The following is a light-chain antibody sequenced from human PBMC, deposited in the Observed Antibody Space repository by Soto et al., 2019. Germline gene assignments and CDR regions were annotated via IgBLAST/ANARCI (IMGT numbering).Light chain of an antibody. V-gene: IGKV3-20*01. CDR1: QSVSSSY. CDR2: GAS. Sequence: EIVLTQSPDAVSLSPGERAARSSRASQSVSSSYLAWFQQKPGQTPRLLISGASSRATGIPDRFSGSGSGTDFSLTISRLEPEDFAVYWCQVYGSSPLFTSGPGTKVDIK. CDR3: QVYGSSPLFT. J-gene: IGKJ3*01.